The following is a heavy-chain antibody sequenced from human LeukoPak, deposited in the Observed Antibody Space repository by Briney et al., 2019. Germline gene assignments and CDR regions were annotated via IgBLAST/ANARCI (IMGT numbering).Heavy chain of an antibody. CDR3: ARDQALYDFWSGYKENWFDP. Sequence: SVKVSCKASGGTFSSYAISWVRQAPGQGLEWMGGIIPIFGTANYAQKFQSRVTITADESTSTAYMELSSLRSEDTAVYYCARDQALYDFWSGYKENWFDPWGQGTLVTVSS. CDR2: IIPIFGTA. CDR1: GGTFSSYA. J-gene: IGHJ5*02. D-gene: IGHD3-3*01. V-gene: IGHV1-69*13.